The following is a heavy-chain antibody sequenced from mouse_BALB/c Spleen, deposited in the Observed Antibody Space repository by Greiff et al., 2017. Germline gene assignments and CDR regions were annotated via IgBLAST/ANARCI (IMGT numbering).Heavy chain of an antibody. CDR3: ARSSPMGKFAY. J-gene: IGHJ3*01. D-gene: IGHD2-1*01. V-gene: IGHV14-3*02. Sequence: EVQLQQSGAELVKPGASVKLSCTASGFNIKDTYMHWVKQRPEQGLEWIGRIDPANGNTKYDPKFQGKATITADTSSNTAYLQLSSLTSEDTAVYYCARSSPMGKFAYWGQGTLVTVSA. CDR1: GFNIKDTY. CDR2: IDPANGNT.